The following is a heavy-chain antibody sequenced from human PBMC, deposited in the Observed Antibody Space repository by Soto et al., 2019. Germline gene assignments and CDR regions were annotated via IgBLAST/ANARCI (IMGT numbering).Heavy chain of an antibody. Sequence: SETLSLTCAVYGGSFSGYYWSWIRQPPGKGLEWIGEINHSGSTNYNPSLKSRVTISVDTSKNQFSLKLSSVTAADTAVYYCARKRKLWARNFDYWGQGTLVTVSS. CDR3: ARKRKLWARNFDY. CDR2: INHSGST. J-gene: IGHJ4*02. D-gene: IGHD5-18*01. CDR1: GGSFSGYY. V-gene: IGHV4-34*01.